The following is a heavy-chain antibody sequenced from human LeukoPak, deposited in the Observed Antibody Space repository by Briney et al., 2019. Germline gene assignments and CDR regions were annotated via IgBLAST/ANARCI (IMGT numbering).Heavy chain of an antibody. V-gene: IGHV4-61*02. Sequence: SQTLSLTCTVSGGYISSGSYYWSWIRQPAGKGLEWIGRIYTSGSTNYNPSLKSRVTISVDTSKNQFSLKLSSVTAADTAVYYCARVTTGGYYNCWGQGTLVTVSS. D-gene: IGHD3-22*01. CDR2: IYTSGST. CDR1: GGYISSGSYY. CDR3: ARVTTGGYYNC. J-gene: IGHJ4*02.